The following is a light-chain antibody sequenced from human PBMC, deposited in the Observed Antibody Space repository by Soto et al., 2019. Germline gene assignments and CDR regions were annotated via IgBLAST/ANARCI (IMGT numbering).Light chain of an antibody. J-gene: IGLJ1*01. CDR3: SSYTTISTYV. V-gene: IGLV2-14*01. CDR2: DVR. CDR1: SRDVGGYNY. Sequence: QSVLTQPASVSGSPGQSITISCTGTSRDVGGYNYVSWYQQHPGKAPKLMIYDVRNRPSGVSNRFSGSKSVNTASLTISGLQAEYEADSYCSSYTTISTYVFGPGTKVTVL.